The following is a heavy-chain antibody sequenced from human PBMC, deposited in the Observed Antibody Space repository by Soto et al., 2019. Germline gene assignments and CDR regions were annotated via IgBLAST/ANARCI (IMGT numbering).Heavy chain of an antibody. CDR2: ISAYNGNT. CDR1: GYTFTSYG. J-gene: IGHJ6*02. Sequence: QVQLVQSGAEVKKPGASVKVSCKASGYTFTSYGISWVRQAPGQGLEWMGWISAYNGNTNYAQKLQGRVTMTTDTSKSTAYMELRSLRTDDTAVYYCARGGYCSGGSCHHYYYYYYGMDVWGQGTTVTVSS. CDR3: ARGGYCSGGSCHHYYYYYYGMDV. D-gene: IGHD2-15*01. V-gene: IGHV1-18*01.